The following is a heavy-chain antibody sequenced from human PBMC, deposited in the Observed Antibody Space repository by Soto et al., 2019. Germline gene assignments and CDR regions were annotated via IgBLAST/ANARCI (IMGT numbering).Heavy chain of an antibody. V-gene: IGHV3-21*06. CDR3: ARDKGIPIVGATGSWFDP. CDR1: GFPFGSYS. Sequence: GGSLRLSCAASGFPFGSYSMNWVRQAPGKGLEWVSYISSSSSYIYYADSVKGRFTISRDNAKNSLYLKMNGLRAEDTAVYYCARDKGIPIVGATGSWFDPWGQGTLVTVSS. CDR2: ISSSSSYI. D-gene: IGHD1-26*01. J-gene: IGHJ5*02.